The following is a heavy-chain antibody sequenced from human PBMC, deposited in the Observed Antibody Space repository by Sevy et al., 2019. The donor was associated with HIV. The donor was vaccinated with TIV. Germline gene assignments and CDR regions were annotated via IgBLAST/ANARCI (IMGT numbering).Heavy chain of an antibody. CDR3: ATTKDYYETSGSPFDY. Sequence: ASVKVSCKVSGKSLTAFSMHWVRQAPGKGLQWMGTFDPEDGERVYAQRLQGRLTMTEDTSTDTAYMELGRLRSEDTAVYYCATTKDYYETSGSPFDYWGQGTLVTVSS. CDR1: GKSLTAFS. V-gene: IGHV1-24*01. J-gene: IGHJ4*02. D-gene: IGHD3-22*01. CDR2: FDPEDGER.